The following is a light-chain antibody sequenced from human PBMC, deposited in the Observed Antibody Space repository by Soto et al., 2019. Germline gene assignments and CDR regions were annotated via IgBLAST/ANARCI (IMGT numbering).Light chain of an antibody. CDR1: SSDVGAYDY. J-gene: IGLJ1*01. Sequence: QSALTQPASVSGSPGQSITISCTGTSSDVGAYDYVSWYQQHPDKAPKLIIYVVSNRPSGVSNRFSGSKSGNTASLTISGLQDEDEADYYCSLYTSSDTPYVFGTGTKLTVL. V-gene: IGLV2-14*01. CDR2: VVS. CDR3: SLYTSSDTPYV.